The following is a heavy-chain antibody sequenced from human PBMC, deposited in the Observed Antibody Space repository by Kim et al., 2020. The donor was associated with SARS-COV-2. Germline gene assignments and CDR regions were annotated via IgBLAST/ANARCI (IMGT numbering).Heavy chain of an antibody. J-gene: IGHJ3*02. CDR1: GFTFSSYA. CDR3: AKDRSLPPNWLDAFDI. CDR2: IWYDGSNK. V-gene: IGHV3-33*06. D-gene: IGHD1-1*01. Sequence: GGSLRLSCAASGFTFSSYAMHWVRQAPGKGLEWVAVIWYDGSNKYYADSVKGRFTISRDNSKNTLYLQMNSLRAEDTAVYYCAKDRSLPPNWLDAFDIWGQGTMVTVSS.